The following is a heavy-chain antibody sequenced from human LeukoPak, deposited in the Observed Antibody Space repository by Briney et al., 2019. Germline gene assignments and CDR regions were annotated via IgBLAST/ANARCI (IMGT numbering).Heavy chain of an antibody. V-gene: IGHV3-48*01. J-gene: IGHJ4*02. D-gene: IGHD1-7*01. CDR1: GFTFSTYG. CDR2: ISSSRSIM. Sequence: GSLRLSCVASGFTFSTYGMSWVRQAPGKGLEWVSYISSSRSIMYYADSVKGRFTISRDNAKNSLYLQTNILRAEDTAVYYCARTWGNYHPFDYWGQGSLVTVSS. CDR3: ARTWGNYHPFDY.